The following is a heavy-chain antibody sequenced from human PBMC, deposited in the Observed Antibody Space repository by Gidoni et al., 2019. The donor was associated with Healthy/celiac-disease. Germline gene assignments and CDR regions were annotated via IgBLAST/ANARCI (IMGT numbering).Heavy chain of an antibody. D-gene: IGHD2-2*01. CDR3: AKGGVYQLTADY. V-gene: IGHV3-23*01. CDR1: GFTFSSYA. J-gene: IGHJ4*02. Sequence: EVQLLESGGGLVQPGGSLRLPCAASGFTFSSYAMSWVRQAPGKGLEWVSAISGSGGSTYYADSVKGRFTISRDNSKNTLYLQMNSLRAEDTAVYYCAKGGVYQLTADYWGQGTLVTVSS. CDR2: ISGSGGST.